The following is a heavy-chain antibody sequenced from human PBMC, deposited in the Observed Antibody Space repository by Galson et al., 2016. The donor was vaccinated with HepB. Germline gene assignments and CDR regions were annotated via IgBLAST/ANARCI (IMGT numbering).Heavy chain of an antibody. CDR1: GFTFTSNS. V-gene: IGHV3-48*02. J-gene: IGHJ6*02. Sequence: SLRLSCAASGFTFTSNSMNWVRQAPGKGLEWISFISRDSNTIHYADSVKGRFTISRDDANNSLFLQMNSLRDEDTAVYYCATALEIRDYYGMDVWGQGTTVTVSS. CDR3: ATALEIRDYYGMDV. D-gene: IGHD1-1*01. CDR2: ISRDSNTI.